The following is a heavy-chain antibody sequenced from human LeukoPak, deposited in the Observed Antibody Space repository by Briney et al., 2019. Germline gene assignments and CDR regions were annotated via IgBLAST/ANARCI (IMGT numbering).Heavy chain of an antibody. CDR1: GGSISSYY. D-gene: IGHD6-13*01. J-gene: IGHJ4*02. CDR2: IYYSGST. V-gene: IGHV4-59*01. CDR3: ARDSYSSSWYGPFDY. Sequence: PSETLSLTCTVSGGSISSYYWSRIRQPPGKGLEWIGYIYYSGSTNYNPSLKSRVTISVDTSKNQFSLKLSSVTAADTAVYYCARDSYSSSWYGPFDYWGQGTLVTVSS.